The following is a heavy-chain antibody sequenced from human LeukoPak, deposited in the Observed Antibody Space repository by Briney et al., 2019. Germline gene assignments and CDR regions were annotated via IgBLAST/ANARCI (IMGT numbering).Heavy chain of an antibody. CDR2: IKQDGSEK. D-gene: IGHD3-3*01. CDR1: GFTFSTYS. J-gene: IGHJ3*02. Sequence: GGSLRLSCAASGFTFSTYSMNWVRQAPGKGLEWVANIKQDGSEKYYVDSVKGRFTISRDNAKNSLYLQMNSLRAEDTAVYYCASEGYYDFWSGYYEVDAFDIWGQGTMVTVSS. CDR3: ASEGYYDFWSGYYEVDAFDI. V-gene: IGHV3-7*01.